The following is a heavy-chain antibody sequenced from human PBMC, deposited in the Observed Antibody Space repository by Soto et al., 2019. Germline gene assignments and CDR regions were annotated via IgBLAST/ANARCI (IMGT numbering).Heavy chain of an antibody. D-gene: IGHD5-12*01. Sequence: SETLSLTCSVSSGSISSYYWSWIRQPPGKGLEWIGYIQYNGRTNYNPSLKSRVTMSLDTSKNQFSLRLISVTAADTAKYFCAREGNLGRWLQPLDFWGQGTLVT. CDR2: IQYNGRT. CDR3: AREGNLGRWLQPLDF. V-gene: IGHV4-59*01. J-gene: IGHJ4*02. CDR1: SGSISSYY.